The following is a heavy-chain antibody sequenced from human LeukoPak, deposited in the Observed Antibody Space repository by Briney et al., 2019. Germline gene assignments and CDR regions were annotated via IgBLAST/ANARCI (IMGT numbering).Heavy chain of an antibody. V-gene: IGHV4-31*03. CDR3: ARAQKGYYGSGSYEY. J-gene: IGHJ4*02. CDR1: GGSISSGGYY. Sequence: SETLSLTCTVSGGSISSGGYYWSWIRQHPGKGLEWIGYIYYSGSTYYNPSLKSRVTISVDTSKNQFSLKLSSVTAADTAVYYCARAQKGYYGSGSYEYWGQGTLVTVSS. CDR2: IYYSGST. D-gene: IGHD3-10*01.